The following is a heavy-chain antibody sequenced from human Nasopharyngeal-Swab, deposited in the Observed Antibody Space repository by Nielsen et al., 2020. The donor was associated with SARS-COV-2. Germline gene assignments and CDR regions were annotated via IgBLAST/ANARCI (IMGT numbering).Heavy chain of an antibody. CDR1: GFTFCTFW. V-gene: IGHV3-74*01. CDR3: ERDKDGIGPASDY. CDR2: ITNDVGTT. Sequence: GESLKISCAASGFTFCTFWMHWFRQTPGKGLVWVSRITNDVGTTTYADSVKGRFTISRDNARNTLYLQMNSLRAEDTAVYYCERDKDGIGPASDYWGQGTLVTVSS. J-gene: IGHJ4*02. D-gene: IGHD1-1*01.